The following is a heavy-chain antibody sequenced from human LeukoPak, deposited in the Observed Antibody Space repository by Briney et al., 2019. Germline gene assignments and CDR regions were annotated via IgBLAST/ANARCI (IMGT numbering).Heavy chain of an antibody. Sequence: ASVKVSCKASGYTFTGYHIHWVRQAPRQGLEWMGRINPYSGDTNFAQKFQGRVTMTRDTSITTAYMDLSSLTPDNTAVYFCARDQGSLTRSWYTGYWGQGTQVTVSS. CDR1: GYTFTGYH. V-gene: IGHV1-2*06. CDR3: ARDQGSLTRSWYTGY. CDR2: INPYSGDT. D-gene: IGHD6-13*01. J-gene: IGHJ4*02.